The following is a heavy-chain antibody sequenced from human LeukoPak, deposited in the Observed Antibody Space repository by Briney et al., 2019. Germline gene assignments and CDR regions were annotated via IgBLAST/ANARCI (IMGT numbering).Heavy chain of an antibody. CDR3: AKRAATTGTPLTY. J-gene: IGHJ4*02. V-gene: IGHV1-2*02. Sequence: IHAGSGVTNYEQKFQGRITMTRDTSITTVYMELNSLTSGDSAIYYCAKRAATTGTPLTYWGQGTLLTVSP. D-gene: IGHD1-1*01. CDR2: IHAGSGVT.